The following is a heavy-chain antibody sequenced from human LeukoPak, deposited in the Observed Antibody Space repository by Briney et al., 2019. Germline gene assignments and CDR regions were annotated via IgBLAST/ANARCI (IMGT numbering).Heavy chain of an antibody. CDR1: GYTFTSYG. Sequence: GASVKVSCKASGYTFTSYGISWVRQAPGQGLEWMGWISAYNCNTNYAQKLQGRVTMTTDTSTSTAYMELRSLRSDDTAVYYCARDGLILRFLEWLLPLDYWGQGTLVTVSS. J-gene: IGHJ4*02. D-gene: IGHD3-3*01. CDR2: ISAYNCNT. CDR3: ARDGLILRFLEWLLPLDY. V-gene: IGHV1-18*01.